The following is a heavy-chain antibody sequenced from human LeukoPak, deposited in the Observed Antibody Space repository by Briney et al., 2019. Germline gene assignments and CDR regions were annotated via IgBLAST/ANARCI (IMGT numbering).Heavy chain of an antibody. CDR2: ISGSGGST. V-gene: IGHV3-23*01. D-gene: IGHD6-19*01. CDR3: AKGDGSGWDNWIDP. Sequence: GGSLRLSCAASGFTFSSYAMSWVRQAPGKGLEWVSAISGSGGSTYYADSVKGRFTISRDNSKNTLYLQMNSLRAEDTAVYYCAKGDGSGWDNWIDPWGQGTLVTVSS. CDR1: GFTFSSYA. J-gene: IGHJ5*02.